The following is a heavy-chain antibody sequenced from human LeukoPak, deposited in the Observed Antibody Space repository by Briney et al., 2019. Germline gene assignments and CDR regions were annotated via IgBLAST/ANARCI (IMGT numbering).Heavy chain of an antibody. Sequence: TSETLSLTCTVSGGSISSYYWSWIRQSPGKGLEWIGYIHYSGSTNYSPSLKSRVTISVDTSKNQFSLKLSSVTAADTAVYYCATPDSTSWVDYWGQGTLVTVSS. J-gene: IGHJ4*02. CDR3: ATPDSTSWVDY. D-gene: IGHD2-2*01. CDR2: IHYSGST. CDR1: GGSISSYY. V-gene: IGHV4-59*01.